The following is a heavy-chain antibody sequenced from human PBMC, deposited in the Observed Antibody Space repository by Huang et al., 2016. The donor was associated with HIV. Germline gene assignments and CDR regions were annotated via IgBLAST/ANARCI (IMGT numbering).Heavy chain of an antibody. D-gene: IGHD6-13*01. J-gene: IGHJ3*02. CDR2: ISRSSSTI. Sequence: EVQLVESGGGLVQPGGSLRLSCAASGFTFSRYSMNWVRQAPGKGLEWVSYISRSSSTIYYADSVKGRFTISRDNAKNSLYLQMNSLRAEDTAVYYCARVRAAAGTSTTDAFDIWGQGTMVTVSS. CDR3: ARVRAAAGTSTTDAFDI. CDR1: GFTFSRYS. V-gene: IGHV3-48*01.